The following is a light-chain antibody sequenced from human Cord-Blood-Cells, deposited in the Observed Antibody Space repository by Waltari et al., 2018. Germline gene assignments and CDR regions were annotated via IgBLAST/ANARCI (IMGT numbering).Light chain of an antibody. CDR1: QSISSY. Sequence: DIQMTQSPSSLSASVGGRVTITCRASQSISSYLNLYQQKPGNAPKLLIYAAASLQSGVPSRVSSRGSATDFTLTISSLQPEDVATYYCQQSYSTLGYSFGQGTKLDIK. J-gene: IGKJ2*03. V-gene: IGKV1-39*01. CDR2: AAA. CDR3: QQSYSTLGYS.